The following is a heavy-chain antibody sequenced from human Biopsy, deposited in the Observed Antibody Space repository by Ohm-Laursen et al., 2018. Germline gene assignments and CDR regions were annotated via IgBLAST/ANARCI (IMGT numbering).Heavy chain of an antibody. D-gene: IGHD4-11*01. V-gene: IGHV4-59*02. CDR2: IYYSVMT. Sequence: SGTLSLTCTVSGGSVTKYYWSWIRQPPGKGLEWIGHIYYSVMTNYNPSLQSRVSISVDTSRNQVSLALSSVTAADTAVYYCARDSGILNYGNFKYYHYYGMDVWGQGTKVTVSS. CDR1: GGSVTKYY. J-gene: IGHJ6*02. CDR3: ARDSGILNYGNFKYYHYYGMDV.